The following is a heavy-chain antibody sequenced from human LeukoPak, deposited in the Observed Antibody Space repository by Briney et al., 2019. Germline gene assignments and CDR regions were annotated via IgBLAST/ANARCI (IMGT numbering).Heavy chain of an antibody. D-gene: IGHD3-22*01. Sequence: PGGSLRLSCAASGFTFSSYAMNWVRQAPGKGLEWVSSIGGSGGSTYYADSVKGRFTISRDNSKNTLYLQMNSLRAEDTAVYYCAKGREYYFDTSGFFLSPIDFWGQGTLVTVSS. CDR3: AKGREYYFDTSGFFLSPIDF. V-gene: IGHV3-23*01. CDR2: IGGSGGST. CDR1: GFTFSSYA. J-gene: IGHJ4*02.